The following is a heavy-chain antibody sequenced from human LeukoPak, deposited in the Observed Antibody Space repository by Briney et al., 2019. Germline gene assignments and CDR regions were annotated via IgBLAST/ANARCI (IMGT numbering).Heavy chain of an antibody. V-gene: IGHV4-59*01. CDR3: ARDHVGYSSGYPYGMDV. Sequence: SETLSLTCTVSGGSISSYYWSWIRQPPGKGLEWIGYIYYSGSTNYNPSLKSRVTISVDTSKNQFSLKLSSVTAADTAVYYCARDHVGYSSGYPYGMDVWGQGTTVTVSS. D-gene: IGHD3-22*01. CDR1: GGSISSYY. CDR2: IYYSGST. J-gene: IGHJ6*02.